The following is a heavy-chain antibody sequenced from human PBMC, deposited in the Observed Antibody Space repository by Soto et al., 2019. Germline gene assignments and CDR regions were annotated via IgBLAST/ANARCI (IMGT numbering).Heavy chain of an antibody. CDR1: GFRFSSYG. J-gene: IGHJ3*01. V-gene: IGHV3-33*08. CDR3: GSDKPDDYAEGGMGLDV. CDR2: IWYDGSNK. D-gene: IGHD4-17*01. Sequence: QVQLVESGGGVVQPGKSLRLSCAASGFRFSSYGMHWVRQAPGKGLEWVAVIWYDGSNKKYGESVKGRFTISRDNAKNKLDLQMKSARAEDTAVYYCGSDKPDDYAEGGMGLDVWGQGTKVTVSS.